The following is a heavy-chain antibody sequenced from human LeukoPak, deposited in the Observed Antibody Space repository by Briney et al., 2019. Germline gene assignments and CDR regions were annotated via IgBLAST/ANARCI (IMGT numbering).Heavy chain of an antibody. CDR3: AKVKAGILTGYFDY. CDR1: GFTFSSYA. V-gene: IGHV3-7*01. Sequence: GGSLRLSCAASGFTFSSYAMSWVRQAPGKGLEWVANIKQDGSEKYYVDSVKGRFTISRDNAKNSLYLQMNSLRAEDAAVYYCAKVKAGILTGYFDYWGQGTLVTVSS. D-gene: IGHD3-9*01. CDR2: IKQDGSEK. J-gene: IGHJ4*02.